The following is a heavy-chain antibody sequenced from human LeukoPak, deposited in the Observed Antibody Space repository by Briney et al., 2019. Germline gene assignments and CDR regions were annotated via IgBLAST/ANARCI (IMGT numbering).Heavy chain of an antibody. CDR1: GGSFSGYF. Sequence: PSETLSLTCDVSGGSFSGYFWSWIRQSPVTGLEWIGEIAHSGGTNYNPSLKSRVTISLDTSANRFSMNLSSVTAADTAVYYCARMNGELTNEAYYYYGMDVWGQGTTVTVSS. J-gene: IGHJ6*02. CDR3: ARMNGELTNEAYYYYGMDV. V-gene: IGHV4-34*01. D-gene: IGHD3-10*01. CDR2: IAHSGGT.